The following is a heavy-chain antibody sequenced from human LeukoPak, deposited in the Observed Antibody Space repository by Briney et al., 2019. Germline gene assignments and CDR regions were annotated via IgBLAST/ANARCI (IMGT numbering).Heavy chain of an antibody. J-gene: IGHJ3*02. CDR3: ARGTYYYGSGRPRRDAFDI. V-gene: IGHV4-34*01. Sequence: GSLRLSCAAPGFTFSRHGMNWVRQAPGKGLEWIGEINHSGSTNYNPSLKSRVTISVDTSKNQFSLKLSSVTAADTAVYYCARGTYYYGSGRPRRDAFDIWGQGTMVTVSS. CDR2: INHSGST. D-gene: IGHD3-10*01. CDR1: GFTFSRHG.